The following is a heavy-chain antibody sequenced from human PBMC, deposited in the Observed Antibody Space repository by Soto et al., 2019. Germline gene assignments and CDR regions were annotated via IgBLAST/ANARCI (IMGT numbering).Heavy chain of an antibody. D-gene: IGHD3-3*01. Sequence: PGGSLRLSCEASGLTFRRYWMHWVRQVPGKGLVWVSSINSDGTSSTYADSVKGRFTISRDNAKNTAYLQMNSLRAEDTAIYYCSSYDFLSGHRIPYAWGQGTMVTVSS. CDR1: GLTFRRYW. J-gene: IGHJ6*02. V-gene: IGHV3-74*03. CDR3: SSYDFLSGHRIPYA. CDR2: INSDGTSS.